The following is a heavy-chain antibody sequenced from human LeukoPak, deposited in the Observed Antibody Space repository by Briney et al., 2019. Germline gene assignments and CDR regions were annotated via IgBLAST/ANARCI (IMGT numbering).Heavy chain of an antibody. CDR3: ARVPLRGGGD. V-gene: IGHV3-48*01. CDR1: GFTFSSNA. J-gene: IGHJ4*02. Sequence: GGSLRLSCAASGFTFSSNAMSWVRQAPGKGLEWVSYISSSSSTIYYADSVKGRFTISRDNAKNSLYLQMNSLRAEDTAVYYCARVPLRGGGDWGQGTLVTVSS. D-gene: IGHD2-15*01. CDR2: ISSSSSTI.